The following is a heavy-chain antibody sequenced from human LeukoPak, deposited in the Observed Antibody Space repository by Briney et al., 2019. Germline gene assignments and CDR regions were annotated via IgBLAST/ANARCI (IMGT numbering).Heavy chain of an antibody. D-gene: IGHD6-19*01. CDR2: TYYRSKWYN. CDR1: GDSYSSNSAA. V-gene: IGHV6-1*01. CDR3: ARDSSGWYRYGDYYYGMDV. Sequence: SQTLSLTCAISGDSYSSNSAAWNWIRQSPSRGLEWLGRTYYRSKWYNDYAVSVKSRITINPDTSKNQFSLQLNSVTPADTAVYYCARDSSGWYRYGDYYYGMDVWGQGTTVTVSS. J-gene: IGHJ6*02.